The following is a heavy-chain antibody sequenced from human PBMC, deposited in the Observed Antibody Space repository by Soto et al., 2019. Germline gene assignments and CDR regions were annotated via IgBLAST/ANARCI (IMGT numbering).Heavy chain of an antibody. Sequence: QVQLQESGPGLVKPSETLSLTCTVSGGSVSSGSYYWSWIRQPPGKGLEWIGYIYYRGSTNYNPSLKSRVTISVDTSKNQFSLKLSSVTAADTAVYYCARENYDSSGYYYYGMDVWGQGTTVTVSS. CDR2: IYYRGST. V-gene: IGHV4-61*01. J-gene: IGHJ6*02. D-gene: IGHD3-22*01. CDR1: GGSVSSGSYY. CDR3: ARENYDSSGYYYYGMDV.